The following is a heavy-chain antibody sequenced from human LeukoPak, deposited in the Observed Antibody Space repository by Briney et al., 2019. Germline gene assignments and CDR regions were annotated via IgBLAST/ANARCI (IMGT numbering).Heavy chain of an antibody. Sequence: SETLSLTCAVYGGSFSGYYWSWIRQPPGKGLAWIGEINHSGSTNYNPSLKSRVTISVDTSKNQFSLKLSSVTAADTAVYYCARLSQDIVVVPTAKYYFDYWGQGTLVTVSS. J-gene: IGHJ4*02. CDR2: INHSGST. CDR1: GGSFSGYY. CDR3: ARLSQDIVVVPTAKYYFDY. D-gene: IGHD2-2*01. V-gene: IGHV4-34*01.